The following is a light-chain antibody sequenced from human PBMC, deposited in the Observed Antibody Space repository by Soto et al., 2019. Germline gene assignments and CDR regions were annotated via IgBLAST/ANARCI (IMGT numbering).Light chain of an antibody. CDR1: QSIRTS. CDR3: QQYGNSSWT. CDR2: DAS. J-gene: IGKJ1*01. Sequence: EVVLTQSPATLSLSPGERATLSCRASQSIRTSLAWYQQKPGQAPRLVIFDASNRANGVPARFGGSGSGTDFTLTINRLEPEDFAVYYCQQYGNSSWTFGQGTKVDIK. V-gene: IGKV3-11*01.